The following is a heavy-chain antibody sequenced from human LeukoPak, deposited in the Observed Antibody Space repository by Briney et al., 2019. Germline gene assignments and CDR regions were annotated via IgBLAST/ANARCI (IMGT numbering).Heavy chain of an antibody. CDR1: GGSISSSSYY. J-gene: IGHJ5*02. Sequence: ASETLSLTCTVSGGSISSSSYYWGWIRQPPGKGLEWIGSIYYSGSTYYNSSLKSRVTISVDTSKNQFSLKLSSVTAADTAVYYCASVLWFGEGPPNWFDPWGQGTLVTVSS. CDR3: ASVLWFGEGPPNWFDP. CDR2: IYYSGST. D-gene: IGHD3-10*01. V-gene: IGHV4-39*01.